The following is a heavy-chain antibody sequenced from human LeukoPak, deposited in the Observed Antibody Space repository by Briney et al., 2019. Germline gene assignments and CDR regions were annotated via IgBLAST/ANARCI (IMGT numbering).Heavy chain of an antibody. J-gene: IGHJ4*02. CDR1: GFTFSSYS. Sequence: PGGALRLSCAASGFTFSSYSMNWVRQAPRKWLEWVSSISSSSSYIYYADSVKGRFTISRDNAKNSLYLQMNSLRAEDTAVYYCARDVYCSRGSCYPPLIDYRGQGTLVTVSS. CDR3: ARDVYCSRGSCYPPLIDY. D-gene: IGHD2-15*01. V-gene: IGHV3-21*01. CDR2: ISSSSSYI.